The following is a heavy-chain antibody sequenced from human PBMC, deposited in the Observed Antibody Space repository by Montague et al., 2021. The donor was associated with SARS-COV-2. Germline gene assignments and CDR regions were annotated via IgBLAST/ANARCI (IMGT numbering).Heavy chain of an antibody. V-gene: IGHV4-59*01. J-gene: IGHJ6*03. CDR3: AWGIFTIPFIQAHYYMDV. Sequence: SETLSLTCTVSGGSISSYYWSWIRQPPGKGLEWIGYIYYCGSTNYNHSLKRRVTISVDTSKTQFSLKLSSVTAADTAVYYYAWGIFTIPFIQAHYYMDVWGKGTTVTVSS. D-gene: IGHD3-3*01. CDR1: GGSISSYY. CDR2: IYYCGST.